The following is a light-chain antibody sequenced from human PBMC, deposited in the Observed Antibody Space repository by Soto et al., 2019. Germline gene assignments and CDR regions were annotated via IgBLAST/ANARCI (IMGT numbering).Light chain of an antibody. CDR1: QSISSY. CDR3: QQYGNSPIT. V-gene: IGKV3-20*01. J-gene: IGKJ5*01. CDR2: GAS. Sequence: TQSPSSLSASVGDRVTITCRASQSISSYLNWYQQKPGQAPRLLIYGASSRATGIPDRFSGSGSRTDFTLTISRLDPEDSAVYYCQQYGNSPITFGQGTRLEIK.